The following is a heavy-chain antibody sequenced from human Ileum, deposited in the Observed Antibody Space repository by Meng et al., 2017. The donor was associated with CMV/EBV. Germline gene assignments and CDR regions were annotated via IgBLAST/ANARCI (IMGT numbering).Heavy chain of an antibody. CDR2: INQDGSEK. CDR3: VRNFDSQELVSERFDS. D-gene: IGHD6-13*01. V-gene: IGHV3-7*01. Sequence: SGFTFSTFWVTWVRQAPGKGLEWVANINQDGSEKYYVDSVKGRFTISRDNAKSSLYLQMNSLRVEDTAMYYCVRNFDSQELVSERFDSWGQGTLVTVSS. J-gene: IGHJ4*02. CDR1: GFTFSTFW.